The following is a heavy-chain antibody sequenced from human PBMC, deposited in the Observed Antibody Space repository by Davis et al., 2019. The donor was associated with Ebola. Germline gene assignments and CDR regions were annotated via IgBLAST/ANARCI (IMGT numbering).Heavy chain of an antibody. Sequence: ASVKVSCKTSGGTFTNYAVNWVRQAPGQGLEWMGIINPSGGSTSYAQKFQGRVTMTRDTSTSTVYMELSSLRSEDTAVYYCAREKGDGYNLYYFDYWGQGTLVTVSS. J-gene: IGHJ4*02. CDR3: AREKGDGYNLYYFDY. V-gene: IGHV1-46*01. CDR1: GGTFTNYA. D-gene: IGHD5-24*01. CDR2: INPSGGST.